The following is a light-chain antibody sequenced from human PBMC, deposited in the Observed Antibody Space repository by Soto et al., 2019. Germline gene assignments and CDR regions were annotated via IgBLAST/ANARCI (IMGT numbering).Light chain of an antibody. J-gene: IGKJ4*01. V-gene: IGKV3-20*01. CDR3: QQYATSPALT. Sequence: EIVLTQSPGTLSLSPGERATLSCRASQSVRSSYLAWYQQKPGQAPRLLIYGASSRVTGIPDRFSGSGSGTDFTLTISRLEPEDFAVYYCQQYATSPALTFGGG. CDR2: GAS. CDR1: QSVRSSY.